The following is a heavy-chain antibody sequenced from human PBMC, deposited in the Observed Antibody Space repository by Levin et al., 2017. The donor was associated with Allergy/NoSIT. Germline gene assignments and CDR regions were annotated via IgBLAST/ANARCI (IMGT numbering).Heavy chain of an antibody. CDR1: GFNFDDYG. D-gene: IGHD3-10*01. CDR3: ARDPYYYGSGNYHDTQSDY. V-gene: IGHV3-20*04. J-gene: IGHJ4*02. CDR2: INWSGGIT. Sequence: PGGSLRLSCAAFGFNFDDYGMSWVRQAPGKGLEWVSGINWSGGITGYADSVKGRFTISRDNAKASLYLQMNSLRAEDTALYYCARDPYYYGSGNYHDTQSDYWGQGTLVTVSS.